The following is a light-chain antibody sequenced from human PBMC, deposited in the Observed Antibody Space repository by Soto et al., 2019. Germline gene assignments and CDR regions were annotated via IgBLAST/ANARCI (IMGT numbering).Light chain of an antibody. Sequence: QSVLTQPASVSGSPGQSITISCTGTSSDVGSYNYVSWYQQHPGKAPKLMIYEVSNRPSGVSNRFSGSKSGNTASLTISGLQAEDEADYYCTSYTTSSTHWVFGGGTKLTVL. CDR3: TSYTTSSTHWV. J-gene: IGLJ3*02. V-gene: IGLV2-14*01. CDR1: SSDVGSYNY. CDR2: EVS.